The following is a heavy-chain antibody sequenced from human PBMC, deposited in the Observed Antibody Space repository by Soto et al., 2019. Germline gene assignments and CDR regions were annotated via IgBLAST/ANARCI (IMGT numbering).Heavy chain of an antibody. J-gene: IGHJ4*02. CDR1: GGSISSYY. CDR2: IYYSGST. CDR3: ARSRDTAMVWNYFEY. D-gene: IGHD5-18*01. V-gene: IGHV4-59*01. Sequence: SETLSLTCTVSGGSISSYYWSWIRQPPGKGLEWIGYIYYSGSTNYNPSLKSRVTISVDTSKNQFSLKLSSVTAADTAVYYCARSRDTAMVWNYFEYWGQGTLVTVSS.